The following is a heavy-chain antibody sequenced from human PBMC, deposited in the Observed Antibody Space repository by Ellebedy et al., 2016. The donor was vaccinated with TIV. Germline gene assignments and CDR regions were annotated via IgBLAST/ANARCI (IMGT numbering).Heavy chain of an antibody. D-gene: IGHD6-19*01. J-gene: IGHJ4*02. CDR1: GFTFSSYA. Sequence: GESLKISCAASGFTFSSYAMSWVRQAPGKGLEWVSAISGSGGSTYYAGSVKGRFTISRDNSKNTLYLQMNSLRVEDTAVYYCAKGLAVAGSYFQYWGQGTLLTVSS. CDR3: AKGLAVAGSYFQY. CDR2: ISGSGGST. V-gene: IGHV3-23*01.